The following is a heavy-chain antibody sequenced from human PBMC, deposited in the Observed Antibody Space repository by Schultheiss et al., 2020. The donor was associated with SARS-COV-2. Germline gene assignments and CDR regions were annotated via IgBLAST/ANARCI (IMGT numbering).Heavy chain of an antibody. CDR2: IRYDGSNK. CDR3: ARVGNDDY. D-gene: IGHD1-1*01. J-gene: IGHJ4*02. Sequence: GGSLRLSCAASGFSFSSYGMSWVRQAPGKGLEWVAFIRYDGSNKYYADSVKGRFTISRDNSKNTLYLQMNSLRAEDTAVYYCARVGNDDYWGQGTLVTVSS. CDR1: GFSFSSYG. V-gene: IGHV3-30*02.